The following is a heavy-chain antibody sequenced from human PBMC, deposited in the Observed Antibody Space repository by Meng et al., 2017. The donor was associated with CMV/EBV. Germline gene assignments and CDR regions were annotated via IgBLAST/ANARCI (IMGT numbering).Heavy chain of an antibody. CDR2: IYYSGST. V-gene: IGHV4-31*02. CDR1: GGSISRGGYN. J-gene: IGHJ5*02. CDR3: ARDTMVRGGVWFDP. Sequence: SGGSISRGGYNWSWIRQNPGKGMEWIGYIYYSGSTNYNPSLKSGVTISVDTSKNQFSLKLSSVTAADTAVYYCARDTMVRGGVWFDPWGQGTLVTVSS. D-gene: IGHD3-10*01.